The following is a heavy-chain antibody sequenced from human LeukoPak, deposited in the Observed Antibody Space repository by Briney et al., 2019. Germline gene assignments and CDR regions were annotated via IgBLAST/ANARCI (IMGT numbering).Heavy chain of an antibody. D-gene: IGHD3-10*01. Sequence: SETLSLTCTVSGGSISSSSYYWGWIRQPPGKGLEWIGSIYYSGSTYYNPSLKSRVTISVDTSKNQFSLKLSSVTAADTAVYYCARVRGVGDYYYYMDVWGKGTTVTVSS. J-gene: IGHJ6*03. CDR3: ARVRGVGDYYYYMDV. CDR2: IYYSGST. CDR1: GGSISSSSYY. V-gene: IGHV4-39*07.